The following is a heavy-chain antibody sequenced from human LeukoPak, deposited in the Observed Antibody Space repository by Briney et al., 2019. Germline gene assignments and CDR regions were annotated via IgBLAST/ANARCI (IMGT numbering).Heavy chain of an antibody. V-gene: IGHV4-61*02. J-gene: IGHJ4*01. CDR1: GGSISSGSYY. CDR3: ARGDARGYSYGHFHFDH. D-gene: IGHD5-18*01. Sequence: PSETLSLTCTVSGGSISSGSYYWSWIRQPAGKGLEWIGRIYTSGSTNYNPSLKSRVTISVDTSKNQFSLKLSSVTAAGTAVYYCARGDARGYSYGHFHFDHWGHGTLVTVSS. CDR2: IYTSGST.